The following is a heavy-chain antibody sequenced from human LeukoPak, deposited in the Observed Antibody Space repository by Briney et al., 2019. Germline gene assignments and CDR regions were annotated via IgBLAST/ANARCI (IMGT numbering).Heavy chain of an antibody. CDR3: ARRILWFGELWSFDY. D-gene: IGHD3-10*01. J-gene: IGHJ4*02. V-gene: IGHV4-34*01. CDR1: GGSFSGYY. Sequence: SSETLSLTCAVYGGSFSGYYWSWIRQPPGKGLEWIGEINHSGSTNYNPSLKSRVTISVDTSKNQFSLKLSSVTAADTAVYYCARRILWFGELWSFDYWGQGTLVTVSS. CDR2: INHSGST.